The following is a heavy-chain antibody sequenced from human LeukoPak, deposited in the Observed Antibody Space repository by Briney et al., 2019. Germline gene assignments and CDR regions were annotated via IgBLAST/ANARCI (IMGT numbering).Heavy chain of an antibody. J-gene: IGHJ4*02. V-gene: IGHV1-58*01. Sequence: GTSVKVSCKASGFTFTSSAVQWVCQARGQRLEWIGWIVVGSGNTNYAQKFQERVTITRDMSTSTAYMELSSLRSEDTAVYYCAAYQDSQEFDYWGQGTLVTVSS. CDR3: AAYQDSQEFDY. CDR1: GFTFTSSA. D-gene: IGHD3-22*01. CDR2: IVVGSGNT.